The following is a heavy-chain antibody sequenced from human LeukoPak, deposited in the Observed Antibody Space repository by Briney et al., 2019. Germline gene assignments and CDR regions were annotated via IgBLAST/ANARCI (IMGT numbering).Heavy chain of an antibody. D-gene: IGHD2-2*01. Sequence: GGSLRLSCAASGFTFSSYWMSWVRQAPGKGLEWVANTKQDGSEKYYVDSVKGRFTISRDNAKNSLYLQMNSLRAEDTAVYYCASEREYCSSTSCHYYFDYWGQGTLVTVSS. V-gene: IGHV3-7*01. J-gene: IGHJ4*02. CDR1: GFTFSSYW. CDR3: ASEREYCSSTSCHYYFDY. CDR2: TKQDGSEK.